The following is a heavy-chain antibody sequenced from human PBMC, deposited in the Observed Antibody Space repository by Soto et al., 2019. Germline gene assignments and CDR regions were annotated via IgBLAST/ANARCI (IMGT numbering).Heavy chain of an antibody. CDR3: ARKKVTTCYYYGMDV. Sequence: SVKVSSKASGGAFSSYAISGGRRAPRQGLEWMGGIIPSFGTANYAQKFQGRVTITEAESTSTAYMELSSLRSEDTAVYYCARKKVTTCYYYGMDVWGQGTTVTVSS. V-gene: IGHV1-69*13. CDR1: GGAFSSYA. CDR2: IIPSFGTA. D-gene: IGHD4-17*01. J-gene: IGHJ6*02.